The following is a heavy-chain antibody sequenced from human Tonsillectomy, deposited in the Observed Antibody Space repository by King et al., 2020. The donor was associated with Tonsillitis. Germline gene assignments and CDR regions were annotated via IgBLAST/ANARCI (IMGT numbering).Heavy chain of an antibody. D-gene: IGHD2-21*02. CDR3: AREPTGDPGGDYYVDY. CDR1: GGPISSGGYY. V-gene: IGHV4-31*03. J-gene: IGHJ4*02. CDR2: IYYSGST. Sequence: QLQESGPGLVKPSQTLSLTCTVSGGPISSGGYYWRWIRQHPGKGLEWIGYIYYSGSTYYNPSLKSRVTISVDTSKNQFSLKLSSVTAADTAVYYCAREPTGDPGGDYYVDYWGQGTLVTVS.